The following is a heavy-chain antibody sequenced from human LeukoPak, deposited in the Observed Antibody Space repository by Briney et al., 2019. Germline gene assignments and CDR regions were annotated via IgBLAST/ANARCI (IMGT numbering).Heavy chain of an antibody. V-gene: IGHV4-38-2*02. CDR1: GYSISSSYY. CDR3: ARDHDAGYPVD. Sequence: SETLSLTCSVSGYSISSSYYWGWIRQPPGKGLEWIGSIYHSGSTYYNPSLKSRVTISVDTSKNQFSLKLSSVTAADTAVYYCARDHDAGYPVDWGQGTLVTVSS. D-gene: IGHD3-9*01. J-gene: IGHJ4*02. CDR2: IYHSGST.